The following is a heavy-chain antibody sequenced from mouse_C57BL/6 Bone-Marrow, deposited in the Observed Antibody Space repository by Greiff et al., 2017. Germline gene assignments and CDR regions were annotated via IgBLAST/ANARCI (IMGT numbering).Heavy chain of an antibody. Sequence: VQLQQSVAELVRPGASVKLSCTASGFTIKNTYMPWVKQRPEQGLEWIGRIDPANGNTKYAPKFPGKATITADTSSNTAYLPLSSLTSEDTDIYDCARERGCFPCPYIDYWGQGTTVTVSS. CDR3: ARERGCFPCPYIDY. D-gene: IGHD6-1*01. CDR1: GFTIKNTY. V-gene: IGHV14-3*01. J-gene: IGHJ2*01. CDR2: IDPANGNT.